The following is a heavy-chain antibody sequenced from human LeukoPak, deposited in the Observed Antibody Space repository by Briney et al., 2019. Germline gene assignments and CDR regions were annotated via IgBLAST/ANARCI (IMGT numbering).Heavy chain of an antibody. J-gene: IGHJ4*02. CDR2: ISPYNGNT. Sequence: GASVKVSCKASGYTFTSYGISWVRQAPGQGLEWMGWISPYNGNTNYAQELQGRVTMTADTSTSTAYMDLRSLSSDDTAVYYCARDGSSSWYAYWGQGTLVTVSS. D-gene: IGHD6-13*01. CDR3: ARDGSSSWYAY. V-gene: IGHV1-18*01. CDR1: GYTFTSYG.